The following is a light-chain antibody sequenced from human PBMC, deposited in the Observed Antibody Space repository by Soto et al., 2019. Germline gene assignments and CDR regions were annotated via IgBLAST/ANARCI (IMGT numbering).Light chain of an antibody. CDR2: DAS. CDR1: QSVSNN. J-gene: IGKJ1*01. CDR3: QQDNNWPPWT. Sequence: ILMTQSPATLSVSPGERATLSCRASQSVSNNLAWYQQKPGQAPRLLIYDASTRATVIPARFSGSGSGTELTLTISGLQAEDFAVYYCQQDNNWPPWTFGQGTKVEIK. V-gene: IGKV3-15*01.